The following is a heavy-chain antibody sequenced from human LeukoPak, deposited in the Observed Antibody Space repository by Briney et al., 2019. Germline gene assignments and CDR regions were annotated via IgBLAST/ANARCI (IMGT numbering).Heavy chain of an antibody. J-gene: IGHJ6*02. Sequence: TSVKVSCKASGFTXTSTAMQWVRQTRRQRLEWIEWIVVRSGNTNYAHKCQERGTITRAMSTSTAYMELSSLRSADTAVYFCAADLGSLVRGLDYYAMDVWGQGTTVTVSS. CDR2: IVVRSGNT. CDR1: GFTXTSTA. CDR3: AADLGSLVRGLDYYAMDV. D-gene: IGHD3-16*01. V-gene: IGHV1-58*02.